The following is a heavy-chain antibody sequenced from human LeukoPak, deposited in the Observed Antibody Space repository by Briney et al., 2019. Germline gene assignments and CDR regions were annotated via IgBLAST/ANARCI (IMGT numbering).Heavy chain of an antibody. CDR1: GGTFSSYA. D-gene: IGHD2-21*02. CDR3: ARGREAYCGGDCPDRYYFDY. V-gene: IGHV1-69*06. Sequence: ASVKVSCKASGGTFSSYAISWVRQAPGQGLEWMGGIIPIFGTANHAQKFQGRVTITADKSTSTAYMELSSLRSEDTAVYYCARGREAYCGGDCPDRYYFDYWGQGTLVTVSS. J-gene: IGHJ4*02. CDR2: IIPIFGTA.